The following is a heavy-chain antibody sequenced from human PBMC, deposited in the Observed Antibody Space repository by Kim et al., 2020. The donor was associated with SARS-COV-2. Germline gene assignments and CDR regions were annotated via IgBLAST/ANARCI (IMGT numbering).Heavy chain of an antibody. D-gene: IGHD3-16*01. V-gene: IGHV1-69*01. J-gene: IGHJ4*02. Sequence: KFQGRVTITADESTCTAYMELSSLRSEDTAVYYCAREEGGRWLQTAYFDYWGQGTLVTVSS. CDR3: AREEGGRWLQTAYFDY.